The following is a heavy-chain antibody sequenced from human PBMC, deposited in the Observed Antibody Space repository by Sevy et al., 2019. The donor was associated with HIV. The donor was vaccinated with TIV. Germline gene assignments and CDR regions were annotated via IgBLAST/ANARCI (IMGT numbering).Heavy chain of an antibody. Sequence: LSLTCAASGFTFSNFGMSWVRQAPGKGLEWVSTISGSGGTTYYADSVKGRFTISRDNSKKTLYLQMNSLRAEDTALYYCAKGDTSTRYYYYGMDVWGQGTEVTVSS. V-gene: IGHV3-23*01. J-gene: IGHJ6*02. CDR2: ISGSGGTT. CDR3: AKGDTSTRYYYYGMDV. D-gene: IGHD2-2*01. CDR1: GFTFSNFG.